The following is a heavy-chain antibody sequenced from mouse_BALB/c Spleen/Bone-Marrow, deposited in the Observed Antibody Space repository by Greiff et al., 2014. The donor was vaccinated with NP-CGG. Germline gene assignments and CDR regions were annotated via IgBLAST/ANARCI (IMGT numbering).Heavy chain of an antibody. CDR3: ALANWDIGGPFAY. CDR2: INPSSGYT. D-gene: IGHD4-1*01. Sequence: QVQLKHSGAELARPGASVKMSCKASGYTFTSYTMHWVKQRPGQGLEWIGYINPSSGYTNYNQKFKDKATLTADKSPSTAYMQLSSLTSEDSAVYYCALANWDIGGPFAYWGQGTLVTVSA. J-gene: IGHJ3*01. V-gene: IGHV1-4*01. CDR1: GYTFTSYT.